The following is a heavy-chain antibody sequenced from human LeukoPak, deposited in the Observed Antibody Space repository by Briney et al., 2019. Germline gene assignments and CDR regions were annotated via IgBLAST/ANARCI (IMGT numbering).Heavy chain of an antibody. J-gene: IGHJ4*02. D-gene: IGHD5-12*01. CDR3: ARAYSGYDYVAY. V-gene: IGHV3-23*01. Sequence: TGGSLRLSCAASGFTFSSYAMTWVRQAPGKGLECVSAISGSGADTYYADSVKGRFTISRDNSKITVYLQMNSLRAEDTAVYYCARAYSGYDYVAYWGQGTLVTVSS. CDR2: ISGSGADT. CDR1: GFTFSSYA.